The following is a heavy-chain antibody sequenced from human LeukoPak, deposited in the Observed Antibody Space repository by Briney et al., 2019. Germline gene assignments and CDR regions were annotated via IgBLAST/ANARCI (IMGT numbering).Heavy chain of an antibody. Sequence: ASVKVSCTASGYTFTYYYMHWVRQAPGQGLEWMGIINPSGGSPTYAQKFQGRVTMTSDTSTRTVYMELSSLRSEDTGVYYCARRSGGDSRYFDNWGQGTLVTVSS. V-gene: IGHV1-46*01. D-gene: IGHD2-21*01. J-gene: IGHJ4*02. CDR1: GYTFTYYY. CDR2: INPSGGSP. CDR3: ARRSGGDSRYFDN.